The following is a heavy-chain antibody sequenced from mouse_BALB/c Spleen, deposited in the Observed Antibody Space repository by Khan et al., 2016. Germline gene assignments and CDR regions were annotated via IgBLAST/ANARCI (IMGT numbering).Heavy chain of an antibody. CDR1: GYTFTSYW. J-gene: IGHJ2*01. CDR3: ARKGNRDFDY. V-gene: IGHV1-7*01. Sequence: QVQLQQSGAELAKPGASVKMSCKASGYTFTSYWMHWVKQRPGQGLEWIGYINPSTGYTEYNQKFKDKATLTADKSSSTAYMQLSSLTSEDSVVYYCARKGNRDFDYWGQGTTLTVSS. CDR2: INPSTGYT.